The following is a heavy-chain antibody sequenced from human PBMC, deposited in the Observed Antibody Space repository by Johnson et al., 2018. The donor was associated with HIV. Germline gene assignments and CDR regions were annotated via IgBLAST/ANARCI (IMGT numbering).Heavy chain of an antibody. Sequence: VQLVESGGGVVRPGGSLRLSCAASGFTVSSNYMSWVRQAPGKGLEWVSVIYSGGSIYYADSVKGRFTISRDNAENSLYLQMNNLRAEDTAVYYCGRHRDDAFDIWGQGTMVTVSS. J-gene: IGHJ3*02. V-gene: IGHV3-66*04. CDR3: GRHRDDAFDI. D-gene: IGHD2-21*02. CDR1: GFTVSSNY. CDR2: IYSGGSI.